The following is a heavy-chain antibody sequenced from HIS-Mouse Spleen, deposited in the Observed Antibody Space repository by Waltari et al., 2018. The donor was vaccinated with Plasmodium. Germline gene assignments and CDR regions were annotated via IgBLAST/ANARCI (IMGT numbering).Heavy chain of an antibody. V-gene: IGHV4-38-2*02. J-gene: IGHJ2*01. D-gene: IGHD2-15*01. CDR3: ARSLGIASSYWYFDL. CDR2: IYHSGST. CDR1: GYSISSGYY. Sequence: QVQLQESGPGLVKPSETLSLTCTVSGYSISSGYYWGWIRQPPGKGLEWIGSIYHSGSTYYTPSLKIRVTISVDTSKNQFSLKLSSVTAADTAVYYCARSLGIASSYWYFDLWGRGTLVTVSS.